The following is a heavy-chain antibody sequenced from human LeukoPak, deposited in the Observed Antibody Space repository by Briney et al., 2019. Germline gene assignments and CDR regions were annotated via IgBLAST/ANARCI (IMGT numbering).Heavy chain of an antibody. CDR1: GYTFTSYG. CDR3: ARGRDGTLGGDAFDI. CDR2: ISAYNGNT. V-gene: IGHV1-18*01. J-gene: IGHJ3*02. D-gene: IGHD3-16*01. Sequence: ASVKVSCKASGYTFTSYGISWVRQAPGQGLEWMGWISAYNGNTNYAQKLQGRVIMTTDTSTSTAYMELRSLRSDDTAVYYCARGRDGTLGGDAFDIWGQGTMVTVSS.